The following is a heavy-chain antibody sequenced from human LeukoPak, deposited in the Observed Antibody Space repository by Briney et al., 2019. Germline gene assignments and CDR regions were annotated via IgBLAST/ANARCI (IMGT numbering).Heavy chain of an antibody. D-gene: IGHD1-7*01. Sequence: ASVKVSCKASGYTFTGYYMHWVRQAPGQGLEWMGGIIPIFGTANYAQKFQGRVTITADKSTSTAYMELSSLRSEDTAVYYCARGENWNYILVAPDFRIWGQGTLVTVSS. CDR2: IIPIFGTA. CDR3: ARGENWNYILVAPDFRI. J-gene: IGHJ4*02. V-gene: IGHV1-69*06. CDR1: GYTFTGYY.